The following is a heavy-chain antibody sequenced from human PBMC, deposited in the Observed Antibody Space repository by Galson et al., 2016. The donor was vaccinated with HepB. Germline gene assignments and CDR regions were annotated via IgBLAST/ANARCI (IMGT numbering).Heavy chain of an antibody. CDR1: GFTFSTYG. Sequence: SLRLSCAASGFTFSTYGMHWVRQAPGKGLEWVAVIWYDGSNKYYADSVKGRFTISRDNSKNTLYLQMNNVRAEDTAVYYCARVTAVVKEAATTDYGMDVWGRGTTVTVAS. J-gene: IGHJ6*02. V-gene: IGHV3-33*01. CDR3: ARVTAVVKEAATTDYGMDV. D-gene: IGHD1-14*01. CDR2: IWYDGSNK.